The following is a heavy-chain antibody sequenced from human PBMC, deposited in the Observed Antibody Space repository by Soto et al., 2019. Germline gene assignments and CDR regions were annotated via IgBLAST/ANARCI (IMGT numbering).Heavy chain of an antibody. CDR1: GYSFTIYW. J-gene: IGHJ6*02. D-gene: IGHD6-13*01. CDR2: IDPSDSYT. Sequence: PGESLKISCKGSGYSFTIYWISWVRQMPGKGLEWMGRIDPSDSYTNYSPSFQGHVTISADKSISTAYLQWSSLKASDTAMYYCARLTNRIAAAEVYYYGMDVWGQGTTVTVSS. V-gene: IGHV5-10-1*01. CDR3: ARLTNRIAAAEVYYYGMDV.